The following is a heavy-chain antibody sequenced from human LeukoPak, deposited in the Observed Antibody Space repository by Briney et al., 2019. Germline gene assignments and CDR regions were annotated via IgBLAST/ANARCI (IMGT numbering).Heavy chain of an antibody. CDR1: GGSFSGYY. CDR3: ARGATGTADY. V-gene: IGHV4-34*01. J-gene: IGHJ4*02. CDR2: INHSGST. D-gene: IGHD1-1*01. Sequence: SETLSLTCAVYGGSFSGYYWSWIRQPPGKGLEWIGEINHSGSTNYNPSLKSRVTISVDTSKNQFSLKLSSVTAADTAVYYCARGATGTADYWAREPWSPSPQ.